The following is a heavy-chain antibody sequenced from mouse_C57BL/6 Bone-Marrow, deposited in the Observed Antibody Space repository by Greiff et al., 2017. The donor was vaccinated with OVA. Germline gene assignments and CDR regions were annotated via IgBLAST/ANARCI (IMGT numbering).Heavy chain of an antibody. V-gene: IGHV3-6*01. Sequence: DVQLQESGPGLVKPSQSLSLTCSVTGFSITSGYFWNWIRPLPGNKLEWMVYISYEGSNYYKPSLINLISNNRDTSKIQFILKLNSVATEYTATYYCARDDGSSSPFAYWGQGTLVTVSA. D-gene: IGHD1-1*01. CDR1: GFSITSGYF. CDR2: ISYEGSN. CDR3: ARDDGSSSPFAY. J-gene: IGHJ3*01.